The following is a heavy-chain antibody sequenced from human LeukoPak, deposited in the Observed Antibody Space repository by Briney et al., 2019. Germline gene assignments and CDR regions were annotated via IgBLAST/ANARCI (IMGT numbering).Heavy chain of an antibody. J-gene: IGHJ4*02. CDR1: GGSISSYY. CDR3: ARVLSSWYYFDY. CDR2: IYYSEST. V-gene: IGHV4-59*01. Sequence: SETLSLTCTVSGGSISSYYWSWIRQPPGKGLEWIGYIYYSESTNYNPSLKSRVTISADTSKNQFSLKLSSVTAADTAVYYCARVLSSWYYFDYWGQGTLVTVSS. D-gene: IGHD6-13*01.